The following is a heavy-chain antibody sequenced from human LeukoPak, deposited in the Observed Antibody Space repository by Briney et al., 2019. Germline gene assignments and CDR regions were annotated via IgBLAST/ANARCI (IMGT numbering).Heavy chain of an antibody. CDR3: AKADSGWYELDY. D-gene: IGHD6-19*01. CDR2: ISGSGGST. V-gene: IGHV3-23*01. CDR1: GFTFSSYA. Sequence: GGSLRLSCAASGFTFSSYAMSWVRQAPGKGLEWVSAISGSGGSTYYADSVKGRFTISRDNSKNTLYLQMNSLRAEDTAVYHCAKADSGWYELDYWGQGTLVTVSS. J-gene: IGHJ4*02.